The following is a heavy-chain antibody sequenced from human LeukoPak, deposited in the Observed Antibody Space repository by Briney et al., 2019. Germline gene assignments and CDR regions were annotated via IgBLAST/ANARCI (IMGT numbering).Heavy chain of an antibody. D-gene: IGHD2-15*01. CDR1: GGSFSGYY. J-gene: IGHJ4*02. CDR3: ATYSRYCSGGSCYSFDY. Sequence: PSETLSLTCAVYGGSFSGYYWSWIRQPPGKGLEWIGEINHSGSTNYNPSLKSRVTISVDTSKNQFSLKLSSVTAADTAVYYCATYSRYCSGGSCYSFDYWGQGTLVTVSS. CDR2: INHSGST. V-gene: IGHV4-34*01.